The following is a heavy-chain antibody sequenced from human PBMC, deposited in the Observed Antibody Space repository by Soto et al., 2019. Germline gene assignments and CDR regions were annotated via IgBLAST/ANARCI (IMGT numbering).Heavy chain of an antibody. D-gene: IGHD5-12*01. Sequence: SETLSLTCTVSGGSVSSGSYYWSWIRQPPGKGLEWIGYIYYSGSTNYNPSLKSRVTISVDTSKNQFSLKLSSVTAADTAVYYCAREGIYSGYDQIDYWGQGTLVTVSS. V-gene: IGHV4-61*01. CDR2: IYYSGST. J-gene: IGHJ4*02. CDR1: GGSVSSGSYY. CDR3: AREGIYSGYDQIDY.